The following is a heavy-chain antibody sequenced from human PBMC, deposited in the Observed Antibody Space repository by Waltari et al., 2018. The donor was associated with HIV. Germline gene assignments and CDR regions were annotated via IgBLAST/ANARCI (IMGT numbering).Heavy chain of an antibody. CDR3: AKSGGDILTGHSYYYYGMDV. J-gene: IGHJ6*02. D-gene: IGHD3-9*01. V-gene: IGHV3-23*01. CDR1: GFTFSSYA. Sequence: QLLESGGGLVQPGGSLSLSCAASGFTFSSYAMSWVRPAPGKGLEGVSGIIGSGRSTYYADSVKGRFTISRDNSKNTVYLQMNSLRAEDTAVYYCAKSGGDILTGHSYYYYGMDVWGLGTTVTVSS. CDR2: IIGSGRST.